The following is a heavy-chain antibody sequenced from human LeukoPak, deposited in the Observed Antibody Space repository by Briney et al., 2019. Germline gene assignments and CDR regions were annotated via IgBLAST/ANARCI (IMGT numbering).Heavy chain of an antibody. V-gene: IGHV5-51*01. D-gene: IGHD2-21*02. CDR3: AKEGMTASGIGLDY. CDR2: IYPGDSDA. CDR1: GYIFTNYW. J-gene: IGHJ4*02. Sequence: GESLKISCKASGYIFTNYWIGWVRQAPGKGLEGMGIIYPGDSDARYSPSFQGQVTISADESISTAYLQRDSLKASDTAMYYCAKEGMTASGIGLDYWGQGTLVTVSS.